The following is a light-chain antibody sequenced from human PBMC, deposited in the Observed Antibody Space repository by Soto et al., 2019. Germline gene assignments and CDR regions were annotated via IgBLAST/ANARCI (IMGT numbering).Light chain of an antibody. CDR3: QQRSNWPRGT. CDR2: VAA. V-gene: IGKV3-11*01. Sequence: EIVLTQSPATLSLSPGERATLSCRASQSVSSDVAWYQQKPGQAPRLLIYVAANRATGIPARFSGSGSGTDFTLTISSLEPEDFAGYYCQQRSNWPRGTFGQGTKLEIK. CDR1: QSVSSD. J-gene: IGKJ2*02.